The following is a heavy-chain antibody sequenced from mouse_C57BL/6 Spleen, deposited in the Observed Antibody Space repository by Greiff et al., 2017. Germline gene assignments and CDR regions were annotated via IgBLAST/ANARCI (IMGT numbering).Heavy chain of an antibody. CDR2: IDPANGNT. CDR3: ARARGDDASAGFAY. D-gene: IGHD2-2*01. J-gene: IGHJ3*01. CDR1: GFNIKNTY. Sequence: VQLKQSVAELVRPGASVKLSCTASGFNIKNTYMHWVKQRPEQGLEWIGRIDPANGNTKYAPKFQGKATITADTSSNTAYLQLSSLTSEDTALYYCARARGDDASAGFAYWGQGTLVTVSA. V-gene: IGHV14-3*01.